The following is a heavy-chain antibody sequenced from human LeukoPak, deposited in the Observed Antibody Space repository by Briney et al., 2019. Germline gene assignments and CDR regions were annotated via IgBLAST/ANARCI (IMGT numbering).Heavy chain of an antibody. D-gene: IGHD2-15*01. Sequence: DSVEVSCKASGYTFTGYYMHWVRQAPGQGLEWMGWINLNSGGTNYAQKFQGRVTMTRDTSISTAYMELSRLSSDDTAVYYCAGGYCSGGSCYLSDYWGQGTLVTVSS. CDR3: AGGYCSGGSCYLSDY. V-gene: IGHV1-2*02. J-gene: IGHJ4*02. CDR1: GYTFTGYY. CDR2: INLNSGGT.